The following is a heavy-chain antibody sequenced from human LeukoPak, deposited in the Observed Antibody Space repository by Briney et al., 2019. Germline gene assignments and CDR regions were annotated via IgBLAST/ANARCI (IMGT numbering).Heavy chain of an antibody. V-gene: IGHV4-38-2*02. CDR3: ARDIIQYYDFWSGYLGSDYYMDV. Sequence: PSETLSLTCAVYGGSFSGYYWGWIRQPPGKGLEWIGSIYHSGSTYYNPSLKSRVTISVDTSKNQFSLKLSSVTAADTAVYYCARDIIQYYDFWSGYLGSDYYMDVWGKGTTVTVSS. J-gene: IGHJ6*03. CDR2: IYHSGST. CDR1: GGSFSGYY. D-gene: IGHD3-3*01.